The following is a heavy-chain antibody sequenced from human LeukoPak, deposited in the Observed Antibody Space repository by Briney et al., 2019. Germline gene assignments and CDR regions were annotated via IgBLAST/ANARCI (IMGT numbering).Heavy chain of an antibody. J-gene: IGHJ6*03. CDR2: INPNSGGT. V-gene: IGHV1-2*02. CDR3: ARTGYSSSMKVNYYYYMDV. Sequence: ASVKVSCQASEYTFTGYYMHWVRQAPGQGLEWMGWINPNSGGTNYAQKFQGRVTMTRDTSISTAYMELSRLRSDDTAVYYCARTGYSSSMKVNYYYYMDVWGKGTTVTVSS. CDR1: EYTFTGYY. D-gene: IGHD6-13*01.